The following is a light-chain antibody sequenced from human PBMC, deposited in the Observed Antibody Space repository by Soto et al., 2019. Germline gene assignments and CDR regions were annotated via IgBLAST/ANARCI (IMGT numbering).Light chain of an antibody. CDR1: QPISSW. CDR3: HEANCFPPPST. J-gene: IGKJ1*01. V-gene: IGKV1-12*01. Sequence: DIHVTQFPSYVPASGGAPVTLTYQASQPISSWVAWYQQTPGKATKLQIYAAYDLQSEIASRLSGSGSGTDFTLTITILQPEDDESYYCHEANCFPPPSTFGQGTKVDIK. CDR2: AAY.